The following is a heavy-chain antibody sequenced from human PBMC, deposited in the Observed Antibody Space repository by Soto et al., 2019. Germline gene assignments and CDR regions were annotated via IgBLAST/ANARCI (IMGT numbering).Heavy chain of an antibody. CDR3: ARVVPLGH. CDR2: ISYDGSLK. V-gene: IGHV3-30-3*01. D-gene: IGHD3-16*01. Sequence: QVQLVESGGGVVQPGGSLRVSCAASGFTFSGYAMHWVRQAPGKGLEWVAFISYDGSLKYYADSVKGRFTTSRDNSQNTLYLQMNSLRPEETAVYYCARVVPLGHWGQGALVTVSS. J-gene: IGHJ4*02. CDR1: GFTFSGYA.